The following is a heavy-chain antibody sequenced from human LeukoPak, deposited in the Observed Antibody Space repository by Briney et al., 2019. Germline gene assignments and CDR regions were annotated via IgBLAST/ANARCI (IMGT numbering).Heavy chain of an antibody. CDR3: ARDQEGFDY. V-gene: IGHV1-46*01. J-gene: IGHJ4*02. Sequence: ASVKVSCKASGYSFTNNYIHWVRQAPGQGLEWMGMIYPRDGSTSYAQRFQDRVTVTRDTSTSTVHMELSGLRAEDTALYYCARDQEGFDYWGQGILVTVSS. CDR2: IYPRDGST. CDR1: GYSFTNNY.